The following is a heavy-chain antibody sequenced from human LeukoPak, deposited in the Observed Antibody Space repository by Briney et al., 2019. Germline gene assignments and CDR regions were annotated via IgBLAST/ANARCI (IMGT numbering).Heavy chain of an antibody. CDR3: ATTARLIYYYDSIETPSPLGY. J-gene: IGHJ4*02. D-gene: IGHD3-22*01. CDR1: GYTLTELS. V-gene: IGHV1-24*01. CDR2: FDPEDGET. Sequence: GASVRVSCKVSGYTLTELSMHWVRQAPGKGLEWMGGFDPEDGETIYAQKFQGRVTMTEDTSTDTAYMELSSLRSEDTAVYYCATTARLIYYYDSIETPSPLGYWGQGTLVTVSS.